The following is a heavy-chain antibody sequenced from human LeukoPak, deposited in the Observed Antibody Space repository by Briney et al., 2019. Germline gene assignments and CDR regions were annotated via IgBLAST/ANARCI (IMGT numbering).Heavy chain of an antibody. J-gene: IGHJ4*02. Sequence: SETLSLTCTVSGGSISSSSYYWGWIRQPPGKGLEWIGSIYYSGSTYYNPSLKSRVTISVDTSKNQFSLKLSSVTAADTAVYYCARALVTYYYDSSGYSPTPDYWGQGTLVTVSS. CDR1: GGSISSSSYY. V-gene: IGHV4-39*07. CDR2: IYYSGST. CDR3: ARALVTYYYDSSGYSPTPDY. D-gene: IGHD3-22*01.